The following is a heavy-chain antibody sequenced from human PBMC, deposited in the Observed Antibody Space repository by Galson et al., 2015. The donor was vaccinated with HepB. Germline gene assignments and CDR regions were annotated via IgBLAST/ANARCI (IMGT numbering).Heavy chain of an antibody. CDR1: GFTFNTYS. V-gene: IGHV3-48*02. D-gene: IGHD1-26*01. CDR3: ARERSYFIDY. J-gene: IGHJ4*02. CDR2: ISSSGSGI. Sequence: SLRLSCAASGFTFNTYSMNWVRQAPGKGLEWVSYISSSGSGIYYADSVKGRFTISRDNAENSLYVQMNSLRDEDTAVYYCARERSYFIDYWGRGTLVTVSS.